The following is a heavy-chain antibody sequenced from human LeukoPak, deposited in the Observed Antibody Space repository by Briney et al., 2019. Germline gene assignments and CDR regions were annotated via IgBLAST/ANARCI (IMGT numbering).Heavy chain of an antibody. CDR2: IRYDGSNK. CDR1: GFTFSSYG. D-gene: IGHD2-15*01. CDR3: AKLLAVVVAATRPDY. V-gene: IGHV3-30*02. Sequence: GSLRLSCAASGFTFSSYGMHWVRQAPGKGLEWVAFIRYDGSNKYYADSVKGRFTISRDNSKNTLYLQMNSLRAEDTAVYYCAKLLAVVVAATRPDYWGQGTLVTVSS. J-gene: IGHJ4*02.